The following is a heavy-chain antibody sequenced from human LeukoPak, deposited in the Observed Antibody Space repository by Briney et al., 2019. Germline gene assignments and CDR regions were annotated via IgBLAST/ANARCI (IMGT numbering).Heavy chain of an antibody. CDR2: IYPGDPDT. Sequence: GESLKISCKGSGYSFTSYWIGWVRQMPGKGLEWTGIIYPGDPDTRYSPSFQGQVTISADKSISTAYLQWSSLKASDTAMYYCARPQGSSSWYPAFDIWGQGTMVTVSS. J-gene: IGHJ3*02. V-gene: IGHV5-51*01. D-gene: IGHD6-13*01. CDR1: GYSFTSYW. CDR3: ARPQGSSSWYPAFDI.